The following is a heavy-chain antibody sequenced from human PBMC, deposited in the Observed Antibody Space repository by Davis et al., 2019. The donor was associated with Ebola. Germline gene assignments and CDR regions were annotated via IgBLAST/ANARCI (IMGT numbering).Heavy chain of an antibody. J-gene: IGHJ4*02. Sequence: GESLKISCVVSGFTFSSYWMHWVRQAPGKGLEWVSVIHSYGSTYYADSVKGRFTISRDNSKNTLYLQMNSLRAEDTAVYYCARGAVAGLPFDYWGQGTLVTVSS. CDR3: ARGAVAGLPFDY. CDR2: IHSYGST. D-gene: IGHD6-19*01. V-gene: IGHV3-53*01. CDR1: GFTFSSYW.